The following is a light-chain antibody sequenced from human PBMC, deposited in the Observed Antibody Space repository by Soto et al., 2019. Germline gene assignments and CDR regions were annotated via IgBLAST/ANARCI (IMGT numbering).Light chain of an antibody. V-gene: IGKV3D-15*01. J-gene: IGKJ1*01. Sequence: VITQSPATLSVSPGERATLSCRASQSVSSNLAWYQQKPGQAPRLLIYGASTRATGIPARFSGSGSGTEFTLTISSLQSEDFAVYYCQQYNNWPLSFGQGTKVDIK. CDR3: QQYNNWPLS. CDR2: GAS. CDR1: QSVSSN.